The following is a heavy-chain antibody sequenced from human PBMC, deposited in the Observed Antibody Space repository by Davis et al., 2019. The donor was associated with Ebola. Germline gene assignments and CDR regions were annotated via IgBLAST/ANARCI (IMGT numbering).Heavy chain of an antibody. D-gene: IGHD3-16*02. CDR3: ARGGDYIWGSYRLDY. V-gene: IGHV4-59*11. J-gene: IGHJ4*02. CDR2: IYYSGST. Sequence: PSETLSLTCTVSGGSISSHYWSWIRQPPGKGLEWIGYIYYSGSTNYNPSLQSRVTISVDTSKNQFSLKLSSVTAAETAVYYCARGGDYIWGSYRLDYWGQGTLVTVSS. CDR1: GGSISSHY.